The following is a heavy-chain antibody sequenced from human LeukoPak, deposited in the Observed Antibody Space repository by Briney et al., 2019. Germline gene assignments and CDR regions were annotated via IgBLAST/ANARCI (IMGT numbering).Heavy chain of an antibody. V-gene: IGHV4-39*01. CDR3: ARNDWVEMATMGAFDI. CDR2: ISHNGST. CDR1: GVSVDTRSYH. D-gene: IGHD5-24*01. Sequence: SETLSLTCNISGVSVDTRSYHWGWIRQPPGKGLQWIGSISHNGSTYYNPSLRSRVTISVDTSKNQFSLKLSSVTAADTAVYYCARNDWVEMATMGAFDIWGQGTMVTVSS. J-gene: IGHJ3*02.